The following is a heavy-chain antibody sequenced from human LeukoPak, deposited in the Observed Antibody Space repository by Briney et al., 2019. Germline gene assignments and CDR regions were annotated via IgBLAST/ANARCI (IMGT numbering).Heavy chain of an antibody. CDR2: IKEDGTQR. CDR1: GFTFKNHW. V-gene: IGHV3-7*01. J-gene: IGHJ4*02. CDR3: VRGGWELDY. D-gene: IGHD4-23*01. Sequence: GGSLRLSCAASGFTFKNHWMAWVRLAPGKGLEWVAHIKEDGTQRYYVDSVKGRFTISRDDAKNSLYLQMNTLTDEDTAVYYCVRGGWELDYWGQGILVTDSS.